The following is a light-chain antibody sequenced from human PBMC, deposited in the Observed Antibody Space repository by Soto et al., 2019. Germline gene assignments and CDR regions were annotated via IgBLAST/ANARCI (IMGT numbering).Light chain of an antibody. CDR1: QSVTSNY. V-gene: IGKV3-20*01. CDR2: GAS. Sequence: EIVLTQSPGTLSLSPGESATLSCGVSQSVTSNYLAWYQQKPGQAPRLLIYGASTRATDIPDRFSGSGSGTDFSLTISRLEPEDFAVYYCQQYINSPWTFGLGTKVEIK. J-gene: IGKJ1*01. CDR3: QQYINSPWT.